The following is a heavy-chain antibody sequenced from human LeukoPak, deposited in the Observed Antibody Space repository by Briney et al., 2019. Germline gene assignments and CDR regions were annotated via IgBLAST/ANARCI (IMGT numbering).Heavy chain of an antibody. V-gene: IGHV3-74*01. Sequence: GGSLRLSCATSGFTFSTSWMHWVRQAPGKGLVWGSRISGDGTTTTYADSVKGRFTISRDNATNTLFLQMNSLRVDDTAVYYCTRVRSSSWYDYWGQGALVTVSS. D-gene: IGHD6-13*01. CDR1: GFTFSTSW. J-gene: IGHJ4*02. CDR3: TRVRSSSWYDY. CDR2: ISGDGTTT.